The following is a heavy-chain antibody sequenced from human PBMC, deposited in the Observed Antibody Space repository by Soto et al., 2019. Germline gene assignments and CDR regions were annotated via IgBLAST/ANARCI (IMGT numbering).Heavy chain of an antibody. J-gene: IGHJ4*02. Sequence: QVQLVQSGAEVKKSGASVMVSCKASGYTFTGYYIHWVRHTPGQGLEWMGWINPNNGGTNYVQKFQGRVTMTRDTSISTAYMELRRLTSDDTAVYYCARDLPIVGTTTWDHWGQGTLVTVSS. D-gene: IGHD1-26*01. CDR3: ARDLPIVGTTTWDH. V-gene: IGHV1-2*02. CDR2: INPNNGGT. CDR1: GYTFTGYY.